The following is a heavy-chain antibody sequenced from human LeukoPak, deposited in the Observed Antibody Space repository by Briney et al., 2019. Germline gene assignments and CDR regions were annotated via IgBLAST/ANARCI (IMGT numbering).Heavy chain of an antibody. J-gene: IGHJ3*02. CDR2: INHSGST. D-gene: IGHD3-3*01. V-gene: IGHV4-34*01. Sequence: GSLRLSCAASGFTFSDYYMSWICQAPGKGLEWIGEINHSGSTNYNPSLKSRVTISVDTSKNQFSLKLSSVTAADTAVYYCARGDADFWSGLDDDAFDIWGQGTMVTVSS. CDR3: ARGDADFWSGLDDDAFDI. CDR1: GFTFSDYY.